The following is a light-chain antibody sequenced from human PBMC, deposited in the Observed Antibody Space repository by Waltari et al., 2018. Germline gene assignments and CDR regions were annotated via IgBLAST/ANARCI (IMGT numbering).Light chain of an antibody. V-gene: IGKV1-39*01. CDR3: QQTYTTLIA. J-gene: IGKJ5*01. CDR2: GAS. CDR1: QTINNY. Sequence: DIQMTQSPSSLSAPVGDSVTITCRASQTINNYLNWYQQKPGRAPKLLIYGASTLQSGVPSRFSGSGSGTRFTLTISSLQPEDIATYYCQQTYTTLIAFGQGTRLEIK.